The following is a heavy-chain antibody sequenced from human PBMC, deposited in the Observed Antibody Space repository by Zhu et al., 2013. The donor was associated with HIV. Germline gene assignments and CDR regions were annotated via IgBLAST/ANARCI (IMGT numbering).Heavy chain of an antibody. J-gene: IGHJ4*02. D-gene: IGHD3-22*01. CDR3: ARGFTTTKPSYYDSNGYYFDF. CDR2: VNPNTGAT. V-gene: IGHV1-2*04. Sequence: QVQLVQSGAEVKKPGASVKVSCKASGYSFTDYHIHWVRQSPGQGLEWMGWVNPNTGATNYALKFQGWVTMTRDTSIDTSYMELSRLASDDSALYFCARGFTTTKPSYYDSNGYYFDFWGQGTLVTVSS. CDR1: GYSFTDYH.